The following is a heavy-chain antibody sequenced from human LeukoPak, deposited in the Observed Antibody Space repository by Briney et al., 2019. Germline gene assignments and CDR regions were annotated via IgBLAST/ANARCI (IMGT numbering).Heavy chain of an antibody. Sequence: PGGTLRLSCAASGFTFRAHAMHWVRQAPGKGLEWVAVISHDGRNKYNAASVEGRFTISRDKSKSTLYLQMNSLRIEDTAVYYCARAADSSGWYYDSWGQGTLAIVSS. D-gene: IGHD3-22*01. J-gene: IGHJ4*02. CDR1: GFTFRAHA. V-gene: IGHV3-30*01. CDR3: ARAADSSGWYYDS. CDR2: ISHDGRNK.